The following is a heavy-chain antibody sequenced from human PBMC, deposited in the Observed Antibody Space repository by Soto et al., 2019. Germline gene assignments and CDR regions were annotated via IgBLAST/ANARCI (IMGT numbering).Heavy chain of an antibody. CDR3: ARGREEAGGPFDY. V-gene: IGHV4-31*03. D-gene: IGHD3-10*01. CDR1: GGSISSGGYY. Sequence: QVQLQESGPGLVKPSQTLSLTCTVSGGSISSGGYYWSWIRQHPGKGLEWIGYIYYSGSTYYNPSLKSRVTISEDMSKNHFSLRLSSVTAADTAVYYCARGREEAGGPFDYWGQGTLVTVSS. CDR2: IYYSGST. J-gene: IGHJ4*02.